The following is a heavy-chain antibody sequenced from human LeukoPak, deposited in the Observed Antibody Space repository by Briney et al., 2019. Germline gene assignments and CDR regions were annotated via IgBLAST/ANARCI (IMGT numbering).Heavy chain of an antibody. J-gene: IGHJ4*02. V-gene: IGHV4-39*01. CDR2: IYYSGST. D-gene: IGHD2-2*01. CDR3: ARQPIVVVPAATDY. Sequence: SETLSLTCTVSGGSISSSSYYWGWIRQPPGKGLEWIGSIYYSGSTYYNPSLKSRVTISVDTSKNQFSLKLSSVTAADTAVYYCARQPIVVVPAATDYWGQGTLVTVSS. CDR1: GGSISSSSYY.